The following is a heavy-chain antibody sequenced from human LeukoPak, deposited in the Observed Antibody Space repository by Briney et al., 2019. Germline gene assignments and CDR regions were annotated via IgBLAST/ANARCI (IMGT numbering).Heavy chain of an antibody. Sequence: GGSLRLSCTASGFTFGDYAMSWVRQAPGKGLEWVSAISGSGGSTYYADSVKGRFTISRDNSKNTLYLQMNSLRAEDTAVYYCAKDFRVYCSGGSCYFDYWGQGTLVTVSS. J-gene: IGHJ4*02. CDR1: GFTFGDYA. CDR2: ISGSGGST. V-gene: IGHV3-23*01. CDR3: AKDFRVYCSGGSCYFDY. D-gene: IGHD2-15*01.